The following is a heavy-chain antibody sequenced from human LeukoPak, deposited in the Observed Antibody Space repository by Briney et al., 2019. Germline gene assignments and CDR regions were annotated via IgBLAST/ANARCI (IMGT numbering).Heavy chain of an antibody. D-gene: IGHD6-13*01. CDR3: ARDGGSSWYSNYYYYYMDV. CDR2: INHSGST. CDR1: GGSISSYY. Sequence: SETLSLTCTVSGGSISSYYWSWIRQPPGKGLEWIGEINHSGSTNYNPSLKSRVTMSVDTSKNQFSLKLSSVTAADTAVYYCARDGGSSWYSNYYYYYMDVWGKGTTVTISS. J-gene: IGHJ6*03. V-gene: IGHV4-34*01.